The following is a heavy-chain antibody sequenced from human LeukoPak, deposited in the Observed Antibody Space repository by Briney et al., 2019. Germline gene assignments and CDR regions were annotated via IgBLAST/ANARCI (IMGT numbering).Heavy chain of an antibody. CDR3: ARGGFHHGFDI. D-gene: IGHD1-14*01. CDR1: GFTFSSYW. CDR2: IDNDGSDT. V-gene: IGHV3-74*01. J-gene: IGHJ3*02. Sequence: GGSLRLSCAASGFTFSSYWIHWVRQAPGKWLAWVSRIDNDGSDTIFADSVKGRFTLSRDNAKNTVYLQMNSLRAEDTAVYYCARGGFHHGFDIWGQGTMVTVS.